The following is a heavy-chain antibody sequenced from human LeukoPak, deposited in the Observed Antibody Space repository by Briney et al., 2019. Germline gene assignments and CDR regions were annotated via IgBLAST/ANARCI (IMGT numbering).Heavy chain of an antibody. CDR1: GFTFSSSA. V-gene: IGHV3-23*01. CDR2: IRNNGGYT. D-gene: IGHD2-15*01. Sequence: HPGGSLRLSCAASGFTFSSSAMSWVRQAPGKGLEWVSAIRNNGGYTYYADSVQGRFTISRDNSKSTLCLQMNSLRAEDTAVYYCAKQLGYCSDGSCYFPYWGQGTLVTVSS. CDR3: AKQLGYCSDGSCYFPY. J-gene: IGHJ4*02.